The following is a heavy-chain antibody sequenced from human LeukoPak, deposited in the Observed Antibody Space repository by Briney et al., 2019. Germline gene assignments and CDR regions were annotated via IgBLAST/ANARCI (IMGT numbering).Heavy chain of an antibody. D-gene: IGHD6-19*01. CDR1: GGSISSYY. V-gene: IGHV4-59*01. J-gene: IGHJ3*02. Sequence: PSETLSLTCTVSGGSISSYYWSWIRQPPGKGLEWIGYIYYSGSTNYNPSLKSRVTISVDTSKNQFSLKLSSVTAADTAVYYCARAGAVAELSDAFDIWVQGTMVTVSS. CDR3: ARAGAVAELSDAFDI. CDR2: IYYSGST.